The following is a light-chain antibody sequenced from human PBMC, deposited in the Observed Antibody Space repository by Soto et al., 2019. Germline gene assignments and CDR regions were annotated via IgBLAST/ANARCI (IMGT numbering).Light chain of an antibody. CDR3: SSFVDGTSYV. CDR2: EVN. CDR1: SSDVRAFNY. Sequence: QSVLTQPPSVSGSPGQSVTISCTGTSSDVRAFNYVSWHQHHPGKVPKFLIYEVNKRPSGVPDRFSGSKSGNTASLTVSGLQPEDEAEYFCSSFVDGTSYVFGTGTKVT. J-gene: IGLJ1*01. V-gene: IGLV2-8*01.